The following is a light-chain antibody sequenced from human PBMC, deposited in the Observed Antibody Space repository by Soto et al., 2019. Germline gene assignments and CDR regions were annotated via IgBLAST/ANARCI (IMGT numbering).Light chain of an antibody. Sequence: QSALTQPASVSGSPGQSITISCTGTSSDVGGYNYVSWHQHHPGKAPKLLIYEVSYRPSGVSDRFSGSKSANTASLTISGLQAEDEADYYCSSYTSGIPRLFGTGTKVAVL. CDR1: SSDVGGYNY. J-gene: IGLJ1*01. V-gene: IGLV2-14*01. CDR2: EVS. CDR3: SSYTSGIPRL.